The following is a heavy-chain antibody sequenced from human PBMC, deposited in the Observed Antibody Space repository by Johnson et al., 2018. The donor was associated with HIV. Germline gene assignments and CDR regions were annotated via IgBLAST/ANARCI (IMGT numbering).Heavy chain of an antibody. V-gene: IGHV3-66*01. CDR2: IYSGGST. CDR3: ARDVKVCAFDI. J-gene: IGHJ3*02. CDR1: GLTFSNAW. D-gene: IGHD3-16*01. Sequence: VQLVESGGGLVKPGGSLRLSCAASGLTFSNAWMSWVRQAPGKGLEWVSVIYSGGSTYYAASVKGRFTISRDNSKNTLYLQMNSLRAEDTAVYYCARDVKVCAFDIWGQGTMVTVSS.